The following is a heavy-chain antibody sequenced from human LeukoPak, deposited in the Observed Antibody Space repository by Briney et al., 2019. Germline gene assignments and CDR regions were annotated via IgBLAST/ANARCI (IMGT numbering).Heavy chain of an antibody. CDR2: ISWNSGSI. Sequence: PGGSLRLSCAASGFTFDAYAMHWVRQAPGKGLEWVSGISWNSGSIGYADSVKGRFTISRDNAKNSLYLQMNSLRAEDTALYYCAKASIYDILTGYYVYWGQGTLVTVSS. D-gene: IGHD3-9*01. J-gene: IGHJ4*02. CDR3: AKASIYDILTGYYVY. V-gene: IGHV3-9*01. CDR1: GFTFDAYA.